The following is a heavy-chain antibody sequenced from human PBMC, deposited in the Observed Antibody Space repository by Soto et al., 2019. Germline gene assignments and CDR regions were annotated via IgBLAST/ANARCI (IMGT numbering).Heavy chain of an antibody. CDR1: GGTFSSYA. CDR2: IIPIFGTT. Sequence: GASVKVSCKASGGTFSSYAISWVRQAPGQGLEWMRGIIPIFGTTNYAPKFQGRVTITADASTSTAYMELSSLRSEDTAVYYCARERASYCSSTSCSNVPWFDPWGQGTLVTVSS. CDR3: ARERASYCSSTSCSNVPWFDP. J-gene: IGHJ5*02. V-gene: IGHV1-69*13. D-gene: IGHD2-2*01.